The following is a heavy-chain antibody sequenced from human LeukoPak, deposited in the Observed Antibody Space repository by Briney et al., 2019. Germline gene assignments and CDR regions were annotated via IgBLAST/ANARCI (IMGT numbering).Heavy chain of an antibody. CDR1: GFTVSSNY. V-gene: IGHV3-53*01. CDR2: IYSGGST. CDR3: ARDYHDYYGPGC. J-gene: IGHJ4*02. D-gene: IGHD3-10*01. Sequence: GGSLRLSCAASGFTVSSNYMSWVRQAPGKGLEWVSVIYSGGSTYYADSVKGRFTISRDGSKNTLYLQMNSLRADDTAVYYCARDYHDYYGPGCWGQGTLVTVSS.